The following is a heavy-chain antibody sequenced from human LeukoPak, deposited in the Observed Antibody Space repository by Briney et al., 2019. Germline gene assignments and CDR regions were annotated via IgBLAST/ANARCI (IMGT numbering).Heavy chain of an antibody. CDR1: GFTFSTYN. V-gene: IGHV3-21*01. CDR3: ARDLYPIYSGIHAFDI. D-gene: IGHD3-10*01. CDR2: ISGTGGQI. J-gene: IGHJ3*02. Sequence: KSGGSLRLSCTASGFTFSTYNMNWVRQAPGKGLEWVSVISGTGGQIHYADSMKGRFTISRDNANNSLYLQMNSLRAEDTAVYYCARDLYPIYSGIHAFDIWGQGTMVTVSS.